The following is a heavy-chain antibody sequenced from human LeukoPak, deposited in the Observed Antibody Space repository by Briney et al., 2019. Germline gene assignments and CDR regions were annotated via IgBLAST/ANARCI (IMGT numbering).Heavy chain of an antibody. V-gene: IGHV3-23*01. CDR2: ISGSGGST. CDR3: AKDQLKTVHPDAFDI. D-gene: IGHD2-2*01. CDR1: GFTFSSYA. Sequence: GGSLRLSCAASGFTFSSYAMSWVRRAPGKGLEWVSAISGSGGSTYYADSVKGRFTISRDNSKNTLYLQMNSLRAEDTAVYYCAKDQLKTVHPDAFDIWGQGTMVTVSS. J-gene: IGHJ3*02.